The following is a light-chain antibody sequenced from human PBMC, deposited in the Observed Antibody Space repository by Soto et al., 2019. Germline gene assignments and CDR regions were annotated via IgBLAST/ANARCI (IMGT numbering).Light chain of an antibody. CDR2: GAS. CDR1: QSINSF. Sequence: EIVLTQSPGTLSLSPGEGATLSCRASQSINSFLAWYQQRRGQAPRLLIHGASNRATGIPDRFSGSGSGPDFTLTISRLEPEDFAVYYCQQYDGSPRTFGQGTKVEVK. V-gene: IGKV3-20*01. CDR3: QQYDGSPRT. J-gene: IGKJ1*01.